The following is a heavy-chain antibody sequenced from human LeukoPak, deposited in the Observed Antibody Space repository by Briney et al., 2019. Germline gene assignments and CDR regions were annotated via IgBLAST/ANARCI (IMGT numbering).Heavy chain of an antibody. J-gene: IGHJ4*02. D-gene: IGHD5-18*01. CDR1: GGSISSSSYY. CDR3: ARQSTSMVTFDY. CDR2: IYSGGT. V-gene: IGHV4-39*01. Sequence: SETLSLTCTGSGGSISSSSYYWGWIRQPPGKGLEWIGSIYSGGTYYNPSLKSRVTISVDTSKNQFSLKPSSVTAADTAVYYCARQSTSMVTFDYWGQGTLVTVSS.